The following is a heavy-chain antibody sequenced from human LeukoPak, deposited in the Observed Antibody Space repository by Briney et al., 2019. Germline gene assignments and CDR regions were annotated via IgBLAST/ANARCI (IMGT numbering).Heavy chain of an antibody. V-gene: IGHV3-53*04. J-gene: IGHJ5*02. Sequence: GGSLRLSCAASGFTVSSNYMSWVRQALGKGLEWVSVIYSGGSTYYADSVKGRFTISRHNSKNTLYLQMNSLRAEDTAVYYCARSPSVRDNWFDPWGQGTLVTFSS. CDR1: GFTVSSNY. CDR3: ARSPSVRDNWFDP. CDR2: IYSGGST. D-gene: IGHD3-10*01.